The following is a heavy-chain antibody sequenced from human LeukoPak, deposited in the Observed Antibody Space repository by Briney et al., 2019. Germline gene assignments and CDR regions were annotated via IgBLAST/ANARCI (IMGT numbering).Heavy chain of an antibody. CDR2: ISSSSNYI. V-gene: IGHV3-21*01. CDR1: GFTFSSYS. J-gene: IGHJ6*02. Sequence: GGSLRLSCAASGFTFSSYSMNWVRQAPGKGLEWVSSISSSSNYIYYADSVKGRFTISRDNDKNSLYLQMNSLRAEDTAVYYCARDSDQLLRYTSYYYGMDVWGQGTTVTVSS. D-gene: IGHD2-2*01. CDR3: ARDSDQLLRYTSYYYGMDV.